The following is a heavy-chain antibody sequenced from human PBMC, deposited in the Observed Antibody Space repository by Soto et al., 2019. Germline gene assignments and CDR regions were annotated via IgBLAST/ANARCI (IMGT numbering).Heavy chain of an antibody. J-gene: IGHJ4*02. V-gene: IGHV3-11*05. D-gene: IGHD4-17*01. CDR1: GFTFSDYY. CDR2: ISGSYSYT. CDR3: ARVPGLTTVVTSYYFDY. Sequence: HVQLVEAGGGLVKPGGSLRLSCAASGFTFSDYYLSWIRQAPGKGLEWVSYISGSYSYTNYADSVKGRFTIARDNAKNSLYLQMNSLRADDTAVYYCARVPGLTTVVTSYYFDYWGQGTLVTVSS.